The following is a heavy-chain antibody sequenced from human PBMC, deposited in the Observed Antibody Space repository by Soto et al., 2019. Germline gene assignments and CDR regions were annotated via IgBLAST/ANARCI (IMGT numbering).Heavy chain of an antibody. V-gene: IGHV1-69*13. CDR2: IIPIFGTA. CDR3: AKGISGVGYYNY. J-gene: IGHJ4*02. Sequence: SVKVSCKASGGTFSSYAISWVRQAPGQGLEWMGGIIPIFGTANYAQKFQGRVTITADESTSTAYMELSSLRSEDTAVYYCAKGISGVGYYNYWGQGTLVTVSS. D-gene: IGHD3-22*01. CDR1: GGTFSSYA.